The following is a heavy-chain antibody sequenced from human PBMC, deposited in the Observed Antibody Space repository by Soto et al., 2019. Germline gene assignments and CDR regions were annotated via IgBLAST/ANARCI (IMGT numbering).Heavy chain of an antibody. J-gene: IGHJ4*02. CDR3: AKDVRIAVAGTFDY. CDR2: ISYDGSNK. D-gene: IGHD6-19*01. Sequence: PGGSLRLSCAASGFTFSSYGMHWVRQAPGKGLEWVAVISYDGSNKYYADSVKGRFTISRDNSKNTLYLQMNSLRAEDTAVYYCAKDVRIAVAGTFDYWGQGTLVTVSS. V-gene: IGHV3-30*18. CDR1: GFTFSSYG.